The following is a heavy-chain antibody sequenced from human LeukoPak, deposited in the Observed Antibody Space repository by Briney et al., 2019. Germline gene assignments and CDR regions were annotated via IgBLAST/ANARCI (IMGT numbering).Heavy chain of an antibody. J-gene: IGHJ4*02. Sequence: SQTLSLTCTVSGGSISSGSYYWSWIRQPAGKGLEWIGRIYTSGSTNYNPSLKSRVTISVDTSKNRFSLKLSSVTAADTAVYYCARGRSGYDSVSIDYWGQGTLVTVSS. CDR2: IYTSGST. CDR1: GGSISSGSYY. V-gene: IGHV4-61*02. CDR3: ARGRSGYDSVSIDY. D-gene: IGHD5-12*01.